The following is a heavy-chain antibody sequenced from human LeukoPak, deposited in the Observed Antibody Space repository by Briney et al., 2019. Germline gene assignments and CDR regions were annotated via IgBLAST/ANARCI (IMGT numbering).Heavy chain of an antibody. D-gene: IGHD2-2*01. V-gene: IGHV4-4*09. CDR2: IYTSGST. Sequence: PSETLSLTCTVSGGSISSYYWSWIRQPPGKGLEWIGYIYTSGSTNYNPSLKSRVTISVDTSKNQFSLKLSSVTAADTAVYYCARHRYCSSTSWQRSCLGYYYMDVWGKGTTVTVSS. CDR1: GGSISSYY. J-gene: IGHJ6*03. CDR3: ARHRYCSSTSWQRSCLGYYYMDV.